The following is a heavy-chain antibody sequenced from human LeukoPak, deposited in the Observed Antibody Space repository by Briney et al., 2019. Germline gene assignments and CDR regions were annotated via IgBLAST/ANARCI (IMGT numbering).Heavy chain of an antibody. CDR2: ISSSSSTI. V-gene: IGHV3-48*01. Sequence: GGSLRLSCAASGFTFSSYSMNWVRQAPGKGLEWVSYISSSSSTIYYADSVKGRFTISRDNAKNSLYLQMSSLRAEDTAVYYCARAYSSSWSQVNFDYWGQGTLVTVSS. CDR3: ARAYSSSWSQVNFDY. D-gene: IGHD6-13*01. J-gene: IGHJ4*02. CDR1: GFTFSSYS.